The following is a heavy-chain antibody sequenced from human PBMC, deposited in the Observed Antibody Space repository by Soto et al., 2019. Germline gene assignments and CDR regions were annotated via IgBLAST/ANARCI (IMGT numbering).Heavy chain of an antibody. CDR2: IKSKTDGGAT. CDR3: TTAALGPGGVFDY. Sequence: PGGSLRLSCAASGFTFSNAWMYWVRQAPGKGLEWVGRIKSKTDGGATDYAAPVKGRFTTSRDDSKNTLYLQMNSLKTEDTAVYYCTTAALGPGGVFDYWGQGTLVTVSS. CDR1: GFTFSNAW. V-gene: IGHV3-15*01. J-gene: IGHJ4*02. D-gene: IGHD2-8*02.